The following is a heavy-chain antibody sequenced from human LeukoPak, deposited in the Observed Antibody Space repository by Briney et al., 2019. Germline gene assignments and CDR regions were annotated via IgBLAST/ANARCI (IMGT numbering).Heavy chain of an antibody. CDR3: ATSNYDILTGYRRDAFDI. V-gene: IGHV3-72*01. CDR2: IRNKANRYTT. CDR1: GFTFSEHY. J-gene: IGHJ3*02. Sequence: GGSLRLSCAASGFTFSEHYMDWVRQAPGKGLEWVGRIRNKANRYTTEYAASVKGRFTISRDDSKNSVYLQVNSLKTEDTAVYCCATSNYDILTGYRRDAFDIWGQGTVVTVSS. D-gene: IGHD3-9*01.